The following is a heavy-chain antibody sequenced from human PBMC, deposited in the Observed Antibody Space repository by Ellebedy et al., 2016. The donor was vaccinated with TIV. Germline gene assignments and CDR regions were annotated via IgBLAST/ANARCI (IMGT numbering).Heavy chain of an antibody. CDR3: ARDGITMIIVVNHFDY. J-gene: IGHJ4*02. D-gene: IGHD3-22*01. Sequence: GGSLRLSCAASGFTVSSNYMSWARQAPGKGLEWVSVIYSGGSTYYADSVKGRFTISRDNAKNSLYLQMNSLRAEDTAVYYCARDGITMIIVVNHFDYWGQGTLVTVSS. CDR1: GFTVSSNY. CDR2: IYSGGST. V-gene: IGHV3-66*01.